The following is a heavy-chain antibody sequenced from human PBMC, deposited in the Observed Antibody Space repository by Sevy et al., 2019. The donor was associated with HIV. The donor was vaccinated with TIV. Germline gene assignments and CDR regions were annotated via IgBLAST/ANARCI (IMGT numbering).Heavy chain of an antibody. V-gene: IGHV3-7*01. Sequence: GGSLRLSCQASGFTFSNFWMQWVRQAPGKGLEWVANIRQDGNELYYVDSVKGRFTISRDNAKNALYLQMDGLRVEDTAVYYCARRYFDPWGQGTLVTVSS. CDR2: IRQDGNEL. J-gene: IGHJ4*02. CDR1: GFTFSNFW. CDR3: ARRYFDP.